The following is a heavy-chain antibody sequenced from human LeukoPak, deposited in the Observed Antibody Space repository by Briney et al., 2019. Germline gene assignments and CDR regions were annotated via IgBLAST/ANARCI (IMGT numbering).Heavy chain of an antibody. CDR1: GGSISSHY. D-gene: IGHD3-22*01. CDR2: IYYSGST. Sequence: SETLSLTCTVSGGSISSHYWSWIRQPPGKGLEWIGYIYYSGSTNYNPSLKSRVTISIDTSKNQFSLKLSSVTAADTAVYYCARGRARDSSGYPNYWGQGALVTVSS. J-gene: IGHJ4*02. CDR3: ARGRARDSSGYPNY. V-gene: IGHV4-59*11.